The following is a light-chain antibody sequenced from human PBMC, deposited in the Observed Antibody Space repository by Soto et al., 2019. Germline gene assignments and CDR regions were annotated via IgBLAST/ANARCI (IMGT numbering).Light chain of an antibody. Sequence: DIQLTQSPSFLSASVGDRVTITCRASQGISSYLAWYQQKPGKAPKLLIYAASTLQSGVPSRFSGSGSGTEFTLTISSLQPEDFATYDCQQLNSYPLTFGPGTRLEIK. CDR2: AAS. V-gene: IGKV1-9*01. J-gene: IGKJ5*01. CDR1: QGISSY. CDR3: QQLNSYPLT.